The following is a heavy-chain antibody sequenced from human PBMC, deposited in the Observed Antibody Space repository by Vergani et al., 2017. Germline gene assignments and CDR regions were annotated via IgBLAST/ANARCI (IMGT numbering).Heavy chain of an antibody. V-gene: IGHV3-30*01. Sequence: QVHLLQSGGTVVQPGGSLRLSCGGSGFNIARYNMHWVRQAPGEEPQWVAGISSDGQNIFYADSVKGRFTISRDNAKKYLYLLMNTLRPQDTATYCCVSVWRSSELAPLTYWGQGTPVVVSS. CDR1: GFNIARYN. CDR3: VSVWRSSELAPLTY. D-gene: IGHD3-10*01. CDR2: ISSDGQNI. J-gene: IGHJ4*02.